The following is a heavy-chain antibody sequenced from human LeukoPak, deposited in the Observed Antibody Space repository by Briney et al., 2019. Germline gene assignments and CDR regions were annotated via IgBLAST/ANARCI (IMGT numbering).Heavy chain of an antibody. Sequence: ASETLSLTCAVYGGSFSGHYWSWIRQPPGKGLEWIGNIFYSGRNNYNTSLRSRVTMSVDTSKNQFSLKLSSVTAADTAVYYCARVNDRGSWLDCWGQGTLVTVFS. V-gene: IGHV4-59*11. CDR2: IFYSGRN. CDR1: GGSFSGHY. CDR3: ARVNDRGSWLDC. D-gene: IGHD3-16*01. J-gene: IGHJ4*02.